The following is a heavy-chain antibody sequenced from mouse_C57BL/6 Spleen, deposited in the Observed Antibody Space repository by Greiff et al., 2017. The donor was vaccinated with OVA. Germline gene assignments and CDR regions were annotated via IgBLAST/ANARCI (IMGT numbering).Heavy chain of an antibody. J-gene: IGHJ3*01. CDR3: ARSTVAPFAY. CDR2: IYPGSGNT. Sequence: QVQLQPSGAELVRPGASVKLSCKASGYTFTDYYINWVKQRPGQGLEWIARIYPGSGNTYYNEKFKGKATLTAEKSSSTAYMQLSSLTSEDSAVYFCARSTVAPFAYWGQGTLVTVSA. V-gene: IGHV1-76*01. D-gene: IGHD1-1*01. CDR1: GYTFTDYY.